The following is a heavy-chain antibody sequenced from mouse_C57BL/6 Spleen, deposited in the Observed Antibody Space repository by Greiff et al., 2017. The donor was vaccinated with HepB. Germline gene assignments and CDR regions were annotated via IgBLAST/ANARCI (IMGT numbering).Heavy chain of an antibody. V-gene: IGHV5-17*01. CDR2: ISSGSSTI. CDR3: ARYYDYDGFDY. Sequence: EVQLQQSGGGLVKPGGSLKLSCAASGFTFSDYGMHWVRQAPEKGLEWVAYISSGSSTIYYADTVKGRFTISRDNAKNTLFLQMTSLRSEDTAMYYCARYYDYDGFDYWGQGTTLTVSS. J-gene: IGHJ2*01. CDR1: GFTFSDYG. D-gene: IGHD2-4*01.